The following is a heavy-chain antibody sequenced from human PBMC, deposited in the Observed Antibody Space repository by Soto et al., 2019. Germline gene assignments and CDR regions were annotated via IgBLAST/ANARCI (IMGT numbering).Heavy chain of an antibody. CDR2: IWYDGSNK. CDR1: GFTFSSYG. V-gene: IGHV3-33*01. D-gene: IGHD3-9*01. J-gene: IGHJ3*02. CDR3: ARDHVTHYDILIGLEGDAFDI. Sequence: QVQLVESGGGVAQPGRSLRLSCAASGFTFSSYGMHWVRQAPGKGLEWVAVIWYDGSNKYYADSVKGRFTISRDNSKNTLYLQMNSLRAEDTAVYYCARDHVTHYDILIGLEGDAFDIWGQGTMVTVSS.